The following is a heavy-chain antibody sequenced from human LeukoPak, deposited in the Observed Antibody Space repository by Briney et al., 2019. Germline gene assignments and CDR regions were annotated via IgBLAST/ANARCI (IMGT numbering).Heavy chain of an antibody. D-gene: IGHD2-2*01. V-gene: IGHV1-2*02. CDR1: GYTFTGYY. CDR2: INPNSGGT. J-gene: IGHJ6*03. CDR3: AAPYCSSTSCDAYYYYYMDV. Sequence: ASVKVSCKASGYTFTGYYMHWVRQAPGQGLEWMGWINPNSGGTNYAQKFQCRVTMTRDTSISTAYMELSRLRSDDTAVYYCAAPYCSSTSCDAYYYYYMDVWGKGTTVTVSS.